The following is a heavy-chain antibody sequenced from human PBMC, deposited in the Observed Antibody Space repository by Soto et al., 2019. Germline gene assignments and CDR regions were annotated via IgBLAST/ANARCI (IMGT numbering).Heavy chain of an antibody. V-gene: IGHV1-69*12. CDR2: IIPIFGTA. CDR3: ARHPVSGSYAYYYGMDV. Sequence: QVQLVQSGAEVKKPGSSVKVSCKASGGTFSSYAISWVRQAPGQGLEWMGGIIPIFGTANYAQKFQGRVTITADESTSTADMELSSLRSEDTAVYYCARHPVSGSYAYYYGMDVWGQGTTVTVSS. CDR1: GGTFSSYA. J-gene: IGHJ6*02. D-gene: IGHD1-26*01.